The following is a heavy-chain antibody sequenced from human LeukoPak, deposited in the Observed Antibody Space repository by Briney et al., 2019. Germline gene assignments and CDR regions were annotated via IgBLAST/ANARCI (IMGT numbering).Heavy chain of an antibody. J-gene: IGHJ1*01. CDR1: GGSISSYY. CDR3: ARSGGLYTSTWYFHR. CDR2: IDYSGST. D-gene: IGHD6-13*01. Sequence: SETLSLTCTVSGGSISSYYWSRIRQPPGKGLEWIGYIDYSGSTIHNPSLKSRVTISVNTSKNQFSLQLTSVTAADTAVYYCARSGGLYTSTWYFHRWGQGTLVTVSS. V-gene: IGHV4-59*01.